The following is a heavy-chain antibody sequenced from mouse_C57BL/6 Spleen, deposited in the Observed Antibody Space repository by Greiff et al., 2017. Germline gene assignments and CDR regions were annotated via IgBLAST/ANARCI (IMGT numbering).Heavy chain of an antibody. Sequence: QVQLKQSGPGLVAPSQSLSITCTVSGFSLTSYAISWVRQPPGKGLEWLGVIWTGGGTNYNSALKSRLSISKDNSKSQVFSKMNSLQTDDTARYYCARTAAQATDYAMDYWGQGTSVTVSS. CDR1: GFSLTSYA. D-gene: IGHD3-2*02. V-gene: IGHV2-9-1*01. CDR3: ARTAAQATDYAMDY. CDR2: IWTGGGT. J-gene: IGHJ4*01.